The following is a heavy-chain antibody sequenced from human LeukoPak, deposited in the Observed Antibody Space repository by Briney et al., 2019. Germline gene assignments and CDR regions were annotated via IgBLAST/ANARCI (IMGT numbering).Heavy chain of an antibody. J-gene: IGHJ4*02. D-gene: IGHD3-22*01. CDR1: GFTFSSYS. CDR2: ISSSSSYI. CDR3: ARDPDSSGYYYFDY. V-gene: IGHV3-21*04. Sequence: GGSLRLSCAASGFTFSSYSMNWVRQAPGKGLEWVSSISSSSSYIYYADSVKGRLTISRDNAKNSLYLQMNSLRAEDTAVYYCARDPDSSGYYYFDYWGQGTLVTVSS.